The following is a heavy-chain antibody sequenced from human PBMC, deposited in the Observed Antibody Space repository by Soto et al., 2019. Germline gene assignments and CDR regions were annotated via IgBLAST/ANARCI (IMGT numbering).Heavy chain of an antibody. V-gene: IGHV3-23*01. CDR1: GFSFRNYA. D-gene: IGHD3-3*01. CDR2: LTGSSSNT. J-gene: IGHJ4*02. CDR3: VNGRSTYGLFTHDY. Sequence: GVSLRLSCAASGFSFRNYAMSWVRQAPRKGLEWISTLTGSSSNTYYADSVKGRFAISRDNSRNTLYLQMHSLTAEDTAVYYCVNGRSTYGLFTHDYWGQGTWVTVFS.